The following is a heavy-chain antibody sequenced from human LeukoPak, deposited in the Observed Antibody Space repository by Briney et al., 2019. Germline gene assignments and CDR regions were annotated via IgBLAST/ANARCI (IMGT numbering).Heavy chain of an antibody. V-gene: IGHV3-20*04. CDR3: ARDLGLRLRLGELSFFY. CDR2: INWNGGST. J-gene: IGHJ4*02. CDR1: GFTFDDYG. Sequence: GGSLRLSCAASGFTFDDYGMSWVRQAPGKGLEWVSGINWNGGSTGYADSVKGRFTISRDNAKNSLYLQMNSLRAADTALYYCARDLGLRLRLGELSFFYWGQGTLVTVSS. D-gene: IGHD3-16*02.